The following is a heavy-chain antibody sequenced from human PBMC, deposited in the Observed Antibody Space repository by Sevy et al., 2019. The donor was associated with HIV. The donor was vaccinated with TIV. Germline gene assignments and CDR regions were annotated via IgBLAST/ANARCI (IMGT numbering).Heavy chain of an antibody. J-gene: IGHJ6*02. CDR2: ISSSSSTI. CDR3: ARDGYYDFWSGYSYYYYYYGMDV. Sequence: GGSLRLSCAASGFTFSSYSMNWVRQAPGKGLEWVSYISSSSSTIYYADSVKGRFTISRDNAKNSLYLQMNSLRDEDTAVYYCARDGYYDFWSGYSYYYYYYGMDVWGQGTTVTVSS. CDR1: GFTFSSYS. D-gene: IGHD3-3*01. V-gene: IGHV3-48*02.